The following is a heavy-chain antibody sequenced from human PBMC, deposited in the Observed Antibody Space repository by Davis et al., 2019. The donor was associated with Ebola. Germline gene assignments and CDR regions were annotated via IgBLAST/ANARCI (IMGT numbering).Heavy chain of an antibody. V-gene: IGHV1-2*02. CDR1: GYTFTGYY. J-gene: IGHJ2*01. D-gene: IGHD4-17*01. Sequence: ASVKVSCKASGYTFTGYYMHWVRQAPGQGLEWMGWINPNSGGTNYAQKFQGRVTMTRDTSISTAYMELSRLRSDDTAVYYCAREAGNYGDYSNWYFDLWGRGTLVTVSS. CDR2: INPNSGGT. CDR3: AREAGNYGDYSNWYFDL.